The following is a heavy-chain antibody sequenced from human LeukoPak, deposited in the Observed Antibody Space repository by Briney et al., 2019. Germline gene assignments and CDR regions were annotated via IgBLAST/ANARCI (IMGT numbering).Heavy chain of an antibody. CDR2: IWDDGSHQ. D-gene: IGHD6-6*01. Sequence: GGSLRLSCAASGFTFNRYGMHWVRQAPGKGLEWVAIIWDDGSHQYYADSVKGRFTISRDNSKNTLHLQMNSLRAEDTAVYYCARDQYSSSSHLDSVDYWGQGTLVTVSS. J-gene: IGHJ4*02. CDR3: ARDQYSSSSHLDSVDY. CDR1: GFTFNRYG. V-gene: IGHV3-33*01.